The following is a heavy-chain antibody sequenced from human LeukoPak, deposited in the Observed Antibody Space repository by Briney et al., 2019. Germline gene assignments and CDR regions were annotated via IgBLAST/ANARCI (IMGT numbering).Heavy chain of an antibody. V-gene: IGHV4-4*07. D-gene: IGHD7-27*01. CDR2: INTSGNT. Sequence: SETLSLTCIVSGGSISSYYWSWIRQPSGKGLEWIGRINTSGNTNYNSSLKSRVTMSVDTSKNQFSLNLSSVTAADTAVYYCARDPGEWGQGNLVTVSS. CDR1: GGSISSYY. CDR3: ARDPGE. J-gene: IGHJ4*02.